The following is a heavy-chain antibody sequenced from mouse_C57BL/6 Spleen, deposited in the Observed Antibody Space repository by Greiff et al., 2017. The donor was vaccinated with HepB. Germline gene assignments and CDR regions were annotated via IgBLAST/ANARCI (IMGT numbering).Heavy chain of an antibody. V-gene: IGHV1-53*01. CDR3: ARSGGNYGYFDV. D-gene: IGHD2-1*01. CDR2: INPSNGGT. CDR1: GYTFTSYW. Sequence: LQPGTELVKPGASVKLSCKASGYTFTSYWMHWVKQRPGQGLEWIGNINPSNGGTNYNEKFKSKATLTVDKSSSTAYMQLSSLTSEDSAVYYCARSGGNYGYFDVWGTGTTVTVSS. J-gene: IGHJ1*03.